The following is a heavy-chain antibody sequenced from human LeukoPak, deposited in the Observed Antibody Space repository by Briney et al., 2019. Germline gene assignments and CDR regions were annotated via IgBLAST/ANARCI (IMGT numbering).Heavy chain of an antibody. V-gene: IGHV4-61*05. D-gene: IGHD1-14*01. Sequence: SETLSLTCTVSGGAISSSSYYWAWIRQPPGKGLEWIGYIYYSGSTNDNPSLKSRITISVDTSKNQFSLKLSSVTAADTAVYYCARKESRGNWFDPSGQGTLVTVSS. J-gene: IGHJ5*02. CDR3: ARKESRGNWFDP. CDR1: GGAISSSSYY. CDR2: IYYSGST.